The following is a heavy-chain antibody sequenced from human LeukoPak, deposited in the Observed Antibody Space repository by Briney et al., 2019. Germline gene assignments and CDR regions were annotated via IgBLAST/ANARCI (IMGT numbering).Heavy chain of an antibody. D-gene: IGHD3-22*01. J-gene: IGHJ4*02. CDR2: IFHSGRT. Sequence: PSETLSLTCTVSGGSISSSSSYWGWICQPPGKGLEWIGHIFHSGRTSYNPSLMSRVTISVDTSKNQFSLKLSSVTAADTAVYYCARGGWNKFDYWGQGTLVTVSS. CDR1: GGSISSSSSY. CDR3: ARGGWNKFDY. V-gene: IGHV4-39*07.